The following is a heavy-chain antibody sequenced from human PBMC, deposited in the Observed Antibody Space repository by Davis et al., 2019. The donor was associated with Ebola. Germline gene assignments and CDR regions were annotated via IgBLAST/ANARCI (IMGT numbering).Heavy chain of an antibody. CDR2: IYYSGST. Sequence: MPSETLSLTCTVPGGSISSSSYYWGWIRQPPGKGLEWIGSIYYSGSTYYNPSLKSRVTISVDTSKNQFSLKLSSVAAADTALYYCARLISTYSSTWWDYWGQGTLVTVSS. CDR3: ARLISTYSSTWWDY. D-gene: IGHD6-13*01. J-gene: IGHJ4*02. CDR1: GGSISSSSYY. V-gene: IGHV4-39*01.